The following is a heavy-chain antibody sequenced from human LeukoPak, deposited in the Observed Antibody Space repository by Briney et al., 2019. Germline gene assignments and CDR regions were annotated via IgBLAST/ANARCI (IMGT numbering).Heavy chain of an antibody. V-gene: IGHV3-30*04. J-gene: IGHJ4*02. CDR1: GFTFSSYA. CDR3: ARAQIYYDILTGPFDY. Sequence: PGRSLRLSCAASGFTFSSYAMHWVRQAPGKGLEWVAVISYDGSNKYYADSVKGRFTISRDNAKNSLYLQMNSLRAEDTAVYYCARAQIYYDILTGPFDYWGQGTLVTVSS. D-gene: IGHD3-9*01. CDR2: ISYDGSNK.